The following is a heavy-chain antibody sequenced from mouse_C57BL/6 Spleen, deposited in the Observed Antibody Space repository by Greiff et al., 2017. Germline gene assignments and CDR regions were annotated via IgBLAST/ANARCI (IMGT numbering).Heavy chain of an antibody. CDR3: AGGWLL. J-gene: IGHJ2*01. V-gene: IGHV1-59*01. CDR2: IDPSDSYT. CDR1: GYTFTSYW. Sequence: QVQLQQPGAELVRPGTSVKLSCKASGYTFTSYWMHWVKQRPGQGLEWIGVIDPSDSYTNYNQKFKGKATLTVDTSSSTAYMQLSSLTSEDSAVYYCAGGWLLWGQGTTLTVSS. D-gene: IGHD2-3*01.